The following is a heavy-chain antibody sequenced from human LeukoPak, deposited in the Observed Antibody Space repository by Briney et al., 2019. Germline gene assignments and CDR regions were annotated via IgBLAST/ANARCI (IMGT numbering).Heavy chain of an antibody. CDR1: GFVFNSHP. V-gene: IGHV3-64*01. CDR2: ISGDGSST. J-gene: IGHJ4*02. CDR3: AREEPAGSIDY. D-gene: IGHD1-14*01. Sequence: GGSLRLSCAASGFVFNSHPMHWVRQAPGKGLECVSAISGDGSSTYYANSVKGRFIISRDNSKNTLYLQMGSLRVEDTALYYCAREEPAGSIDYWGQGTLVIVSS.